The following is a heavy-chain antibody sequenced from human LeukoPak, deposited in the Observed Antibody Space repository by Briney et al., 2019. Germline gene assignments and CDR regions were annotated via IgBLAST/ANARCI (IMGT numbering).Heavy chain of an antibody. CDR2: ISSNSSYI. CDR1: GFTFSSYS. CDR3: ARFGSGYYQFDY. Sequence: GGSLRLSCAASGFTFSSYSMNWVRQAPGKGLEWVSSISSNSSYIYYADSVKGRFTISRDNAKNSLYLQMNSLRAEDTAVYYCARFGSGYYQFDYWGQGTLVTVSS. J-gene: IGHJ4*02. D-gene: IGHD3-22*01. V-gene: IGHV3-21*01.